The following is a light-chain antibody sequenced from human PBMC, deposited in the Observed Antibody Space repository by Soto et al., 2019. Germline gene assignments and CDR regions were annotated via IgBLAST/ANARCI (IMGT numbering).Light chain of an antibody. CDR3: APFGAPKNVV. CDR2: EVS. CDR1: SSDVGGYNY. V-gene: IGLV2-8*01. J-gene: IGLJ2*01. Sequence: QSVLTQPPSASGSPGQSVTISCTGTSSDVGGYNYVSWYQQHPGKAPKLMIYEVSKRPSGVPHRLSGSKSGNTASLTVSGRLGGIGLDYSCAPFGAPKNVV.